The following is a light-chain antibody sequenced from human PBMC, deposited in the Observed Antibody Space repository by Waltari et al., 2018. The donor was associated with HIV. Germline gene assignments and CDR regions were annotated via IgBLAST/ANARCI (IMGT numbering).Light chain of an antibody. CDR2: EVS. CDR1: SSNIGAPYD. Sequence: SCTGSSSNIGAPYDVHWYHQLPGSAPKLIIYEVSNRPSGVSNRFSASKSGNTASLTISGLQAEDEADYYCTSYTTSITYVFGTGTKVTVL. CDR3: TSYTTSITYV. V-gene: IGLV2-14*01. J-gene: IGLJ1*01.